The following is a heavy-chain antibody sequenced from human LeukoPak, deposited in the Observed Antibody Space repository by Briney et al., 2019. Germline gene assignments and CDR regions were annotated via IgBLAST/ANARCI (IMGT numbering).Heavy chain of an antibody. CDR1: GYSISSGIC. CDR2: IYHSGNT. V-gene: IGHV4-38-2*02. J-gene: IGHJ4*02. D-gene: IGHD6-19*01. CDR3: ARVRFGSGWLIDY. Sequence: KASETLSLTCTVSGYSISSGICWFWIRQPPGKFLEWIGTIYHSGNTQYNPSLKGRVTISLDTSKNQFSLKLSSVTAADAAGYDCARVRFGSGWLIDYWGQGTLVTASS.